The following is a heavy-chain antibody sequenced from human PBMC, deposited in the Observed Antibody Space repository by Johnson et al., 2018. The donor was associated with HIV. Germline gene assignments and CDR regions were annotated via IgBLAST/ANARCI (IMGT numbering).Heavy chain of an antibody. Sequence: VQLVESGGGLVQPGGSLGLSCAASGFTFSSHWMSWVRQAPGKGLEWVANINQEGTEKYYVDFVKGRFTISRDNAKNFLFLQVNSLRDDDTAVYYCARDVVADGSYPPDAFDLWGQGTMVTVSS. J-gene: IGHJ3*01. CDR1: GFTFSSHW. V-gene: IGHV3-7*05. CDR3: ARDVVADGSYPPDAFDL. CDR2: INQEGTEK. D-gene: IGHD1-26*01.